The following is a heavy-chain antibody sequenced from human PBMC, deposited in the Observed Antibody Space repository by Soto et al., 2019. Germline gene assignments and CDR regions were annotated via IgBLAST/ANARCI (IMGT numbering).Heavy chain of an antibody. D-gene: IGHD2-15*01. Sequence: TSETLSLTCTVSGGSISSYYWSWIRQPPGKGLEWIGYIYYSGSTNYNPSLKSRVTISVDTSKNQFSLKLSSVTAADTAAYYCAMEYCSGGSCYSLFDYWGQGTLVTVSS. CDR1: GGSISSYY. CDR2: IYYSGST. J-gene: IGHJ4*02. CDR3: AMEYCSGGSCYSLFDY. V-gene: IGHV4-59*08.